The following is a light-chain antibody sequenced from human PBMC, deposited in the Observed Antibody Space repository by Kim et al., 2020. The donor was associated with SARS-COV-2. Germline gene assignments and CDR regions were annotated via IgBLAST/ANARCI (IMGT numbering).Light chain of an antibody. CDR1: QGIRNY. V-gene: IGKV1-9*01. Sequence: DIQLTQSPSFLSASLGDRVTVTCRASQGIRNYVAWYQQKPGNAPRLLIHDASTLQSGVPSRFSGSGSGTEFTLTFTSLQPEDFATYYCQQLSNYPRTFGQGTKLEI. CDR3: QQLSNYPRT. J-gene: IGKJ2*01. CDR2: DAS.